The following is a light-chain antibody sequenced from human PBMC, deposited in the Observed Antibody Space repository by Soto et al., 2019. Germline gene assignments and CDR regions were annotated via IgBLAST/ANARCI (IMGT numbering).Light chain of an antibody. CDR1: SDDVGGYNY. Sequence: QSVRTQPASVSGSPGQSITISCTGTSDDVGGYNYVSWYQQHPGKVPQLIVYDVTNRPSGVSIRFSGSKSGNTASLTISGLQAEDEADYYCRSFVGSSGLYVFGTGTKVTVL. CDR3: RSFVGSSGLYV. CDR2: DVT. V-gene: IGLV2-14*03. J-gene: IGLJ1*01.